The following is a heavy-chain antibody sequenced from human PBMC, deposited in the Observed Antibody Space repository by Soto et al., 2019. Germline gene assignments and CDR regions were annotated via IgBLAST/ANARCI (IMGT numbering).Heavy chain of an antibody. Sequence: SVPTLVNPTQTLTLTCSFSGFSLTTSGVGVGWVRQPPGKALEWLAHIYWSGDEHYRPSLKNRLSITKDASKNQVVLTMTNMDPVGTATYYCASGLAACPVFAFEGWGKGTVVTVSS. J-gene: IGHJ3*01. V-gene: IGHV2-5*01. D-gene: IGHD6-6*01. CDR2: IYWSGDE. CDR3: ASGLAACPVFAFEG. CDR1: GFSLTTSGVG.